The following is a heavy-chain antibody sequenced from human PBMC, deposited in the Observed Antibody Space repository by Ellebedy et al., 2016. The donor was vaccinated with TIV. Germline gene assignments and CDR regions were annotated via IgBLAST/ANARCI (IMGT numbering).Heavy chain of an antibody. CDR3: AKLWAARLPIDY. Sequence: GESLKISXSASGFTFSSYAMHWVRQAPGKGLEYVSAISSNGGSTYYADSVKGRFTISRDNSKNTLYLQMSSLRAEDTAVYYCAKLWAARLPIDYWGQGTLVTVSS. CDR1: GFTFSSYA. J-gene: IGHJ4*02. V-gene: IGHV3-64D*06. D-gene: IGHD6-6*01. CDR2: ISSNGGST.